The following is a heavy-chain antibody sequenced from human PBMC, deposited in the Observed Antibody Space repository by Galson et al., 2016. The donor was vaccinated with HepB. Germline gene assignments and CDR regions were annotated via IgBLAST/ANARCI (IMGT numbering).Heavy chain of an antibody. V-gene: IGHV2-5*02. CDR1: GFSLSSNRVG. Sequence: PALVKPTQTLTLTCTFSGFSLSSNRVGVGWIRQPPGKALEWLAPIYWDGDKRHNPSLQNRLIISEDTSKNQVVLTMTNMDPADTAIYYCARLTTAFDPWGQGTLVTVSS. CDR2: IYWDGDK. J-gene: IGHJ5*02. CDR3: ARLTTAFDP. D-gene: IGHD4-11*01.